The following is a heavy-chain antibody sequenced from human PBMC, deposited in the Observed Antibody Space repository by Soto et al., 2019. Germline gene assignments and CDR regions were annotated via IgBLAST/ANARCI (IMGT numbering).Heavy chain of an antibody. Sequence: GGSLRLSCAASGFTFSSYGMHWVRQAPGKGLEWVAVIWYDGSNKYYADSVKGRFTISRDNSKNTLYLQMNSLRAEDTAVYYWARDLWDILTGYYRYYGMDVWGQGTTVTVSS. CDR2: IWYDGSNK. J-gene: IGHJ6*02. CDR1: GFTFSSYG. V-gene: IGHV3-33*08. CDR3: ARDLWDILTGYYRYYGMDV. D-gene: IGHD3-9*01.